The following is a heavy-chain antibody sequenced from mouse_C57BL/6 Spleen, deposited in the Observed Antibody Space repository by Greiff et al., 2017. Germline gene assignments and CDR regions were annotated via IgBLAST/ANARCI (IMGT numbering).Heavy chain of an antibody. Sequence: VQLQQPGAELVMPGASVKLSCKASGYTFTSYWMHWVKQRPGQGLEWIGEIDPSGSYTNYNQKFKGKSTLTVDKSSSTAYMQISSLTSEDSAVYYCARSSGYFDVWGTGTTVTVSS. J-gene: IGHJ1*03. V-gene: IGHV1-69*01. D-gene: IGHD6-1*01. CDR3: ARSSGYFDV. CDR2: IDPSGSYT. CDR1: GYTFTSYW.